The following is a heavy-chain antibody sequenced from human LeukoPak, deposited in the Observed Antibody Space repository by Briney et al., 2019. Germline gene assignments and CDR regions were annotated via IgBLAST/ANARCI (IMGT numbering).Heavy chain of an antibody. CDR2: IYYSGST. Sequence: SETLSLTCTVSGGSISSSSYYWGWIRQPPGKGLEWIGSIYYSGSTYYNPSLKSRVTISVDTSKNQFSLKLSSVTAADTAVYYCARHLTLPDPGPGDYFDYWGQGTLVTVSS. CDR3: ARHLTLPDPGPGDYFDY. D-gene: IGHD3-10*01. J-gene: IGHJ4*02. CDR1: GGSISSSSYY. V-gene: IGHV4-39*07.